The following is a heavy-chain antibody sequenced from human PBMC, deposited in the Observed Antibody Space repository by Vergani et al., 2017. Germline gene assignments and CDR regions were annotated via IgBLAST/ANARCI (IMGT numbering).Heavy chain of an antibody. J-gene: IGHJ4*02. Sequence: EVQLVESGGGLVQPGGSLRLSCAASGFTFSSYDMHWVRQATGKGLEWVSAIGTAGDTYYPGSVKGRFTISRENAKNSLYLQRNSLRAGDTAVYYCARDPGMTTVTTAPFDYWGQGTLVTVSS. D-gene: IGHD4-17*01. CDR1: GFTFSSYD. V-gene: IGHV3-13*01. CDR2: IGTAGDT. CDR3: ARDPGMTTVTTAPFDY.